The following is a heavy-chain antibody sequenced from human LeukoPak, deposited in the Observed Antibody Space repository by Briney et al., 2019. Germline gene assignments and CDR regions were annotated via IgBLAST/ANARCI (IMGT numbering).Heavy chain of an antibody. CDR3: ARRAYSSGWYYFDY. V-gene: IGHV4-59*08. CDR1: GGXISSYY. Sequence: PSETLSLTCSVSGGXISSYYWSWIRQPPGKGLEWIGGMFYSGSTNYNPSLKSRVTISVDTSKNQFSLKLSSVTAADTAVYYCARRAYSSGWYYFDYWGQGTLVTVSS. D-gene: IGHD6-19*01. J-gene: IGHJ4*02. CDR2: MFYSGST.